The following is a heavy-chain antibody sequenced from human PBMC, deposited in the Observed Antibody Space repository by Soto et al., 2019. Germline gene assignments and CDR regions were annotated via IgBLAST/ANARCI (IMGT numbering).Heavy chain of an antibody. Sequence: GGSLRLSCAASGFTFSSYAMSWVRQAPGKGLEWVSAISGSGGSTYYADSVKGRFTISRDNSKNTLYLQMNSLRAEDPAVYYCAKVAAAPFTSSSTYYFDYWGQGTLVTVSS. CDR2: ISGSGGST. CDR1: GFTFSSYA. CDR3: AKVAAAPFTSSSTYYFDY. D-gene: IGHD6-6*01. V-gene: IGHV3-23*01. J-gene: IGHJ4*02.